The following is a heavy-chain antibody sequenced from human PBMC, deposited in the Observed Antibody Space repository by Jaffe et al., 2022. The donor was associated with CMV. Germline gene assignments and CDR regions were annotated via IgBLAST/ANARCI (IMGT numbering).Heavy chain of an antibody. CDR2: IYYSGST. V-gene: IGHV4-59*01. Sequence: QVQLQESGPGLVKPSETLSLTCTVSGGSISSYYWSWIRQPPGKGLEWIGYIYYSGSTNYNPSLKSRVTISVDTSKNQFSLKLSSVTAADTAVYYCARGLPQGQYYYYYYYMDVWGKGTTVTVSS. CDR1: GGSISSYY. J-gene: IGHJ6*03. CDR3: ARGLPQGQYYYYYYYMDV.